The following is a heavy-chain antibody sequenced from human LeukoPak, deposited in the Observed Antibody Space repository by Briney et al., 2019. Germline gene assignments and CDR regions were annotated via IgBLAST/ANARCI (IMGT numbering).Heavy chain of an antibody. CDR3: VHFYGSGTYPYYFDY. Sequence: SQTLSLTCTVSGGSISSGGYYWSWIRQHPGKGLEWIGYIYYSGSTYYNPSLKSRVTISVDTSKNQFSLKLSSVTAADTALYYCVHFYGSGTYPYYFDYWGQGTVVTVSS. CDR1: GGSISSGGYY. CDR2: IYYSGST. D-gene: IGHD3-10*01. J-gene: IGHJ4*02. V-gene: IGHV4-31*03.